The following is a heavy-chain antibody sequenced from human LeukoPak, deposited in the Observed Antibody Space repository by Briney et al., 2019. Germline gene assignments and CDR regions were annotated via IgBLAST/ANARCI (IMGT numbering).Heavy chain of an antibody. CDR1: GFTLSSYS. CDR3: ARAKDIVVVPAANDY. V-gene: IGHV3-21*01. D-gene: IGHD2-2*01. Sequence: NPGGSLRLSCAACGFTLSSYSMNWVRQAPGKGLEWVSSISSSSSYIYYADSVKGRFTISRDNAKNSLYLQMNSLRAEDTAVYYCARAKDIVVVPAANDYWGQGTLVTVSS. CDR2: ISSSSSYI. J-gene: IGHJ4*02.